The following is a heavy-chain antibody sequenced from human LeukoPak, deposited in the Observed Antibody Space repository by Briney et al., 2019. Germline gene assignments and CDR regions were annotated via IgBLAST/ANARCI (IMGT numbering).Heavy chain of an antibody. CDR2: IYPGDSGT. CDR1: GYSFTSYW. Sequence: GESLKTSCKGSGYSFTSYWIGWVRQMPGKGLEWMGIIYPGDSGTRYSPSFQGQVTISADKSISTAYLQWSSLKASDTAMYYCARSWHYYDSSGYSVFYAFDIWGQGTMVTVSS. D-gene: IGHD3-22*01. J-gene: IGHJ3*02. V-gene: IGHV5-51*01. CDR3: ARSWHYYDSSGYSVFYAFDI.